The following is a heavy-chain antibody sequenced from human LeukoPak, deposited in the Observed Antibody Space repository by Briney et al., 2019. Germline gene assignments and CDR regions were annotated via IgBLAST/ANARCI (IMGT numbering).Heavy chain of an antibody. V-gene: IGHV3-11*04. CDR2: ITTSGSII. D-gene: IGHD3-22*01. Sequence: GGSLRLSCAASGFTFSDYYMNWIRQAPGKGLEWVSYITTSGSIIYYADSVKGRFTISRDNAKNSLYLQMNSLRAEDTAVYYCARVFKGYYYLTDYWGQGTLVTVSS. J-gene: IGHJ4*02. CDR1: GFTFSDYY. CDR3: ARVFKGYYYLTDY.